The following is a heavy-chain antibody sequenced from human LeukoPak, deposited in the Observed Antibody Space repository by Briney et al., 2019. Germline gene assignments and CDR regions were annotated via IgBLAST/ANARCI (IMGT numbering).Heavy chain of an antibody. J-gene: IGHJ5*02. CDR2: INPNSGGT. V-gene: IGHV1-2*02. D-gene: IGHD2-8*01. CDR3: ARVGYCTNGVCYTGWFDP. Sequence: ASVKVSCKASGYSFTAYYMHWVRQAPGQGLEWMGWINPNSGGTNYAQKFQGRVTMTTDTSTSTAYMELRSLRSDDTAVYYCARVGYCTNGVCYTGWFDPWGQGTLVTVSS. CDR1: GYSFTAYY.